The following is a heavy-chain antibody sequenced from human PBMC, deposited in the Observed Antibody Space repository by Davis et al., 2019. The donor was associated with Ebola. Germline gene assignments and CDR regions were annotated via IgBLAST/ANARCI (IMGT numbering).Heavy chain of an antibody. CDR3: AREFSSSWFNDAFDI. J-gene: IGHJ3*02. CDR2: ISYDGSNK. V-gene: IGHV3-30*12. CDR1: GFTFSSYG. Sequence: GESLKISCAASGFTFSSYGMHWVRQAPGKGLEWVAVISYDGSNKYYADSVKGRFTISRDNSKNSLYLQMNSLRAEDTAVYYCAREFSSSWFNDAFDIWGQGTMVAVSS. D-gene: IGHD6-13*01.